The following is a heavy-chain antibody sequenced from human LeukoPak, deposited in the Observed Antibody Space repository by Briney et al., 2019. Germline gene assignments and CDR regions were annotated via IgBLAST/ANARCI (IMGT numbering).Heavy chain of an antibody. Sequence: GGSVRLSCAASGFTFSDYYMSWIRQAPGKGLEWVSDLSGSGYSKFYADSVKGRFTISRDNAKKSLYLQVSSLRAEDTAVYYCARRAYSNHFFDYWGQGTLVTVSS. CDR2: LSGSGYSK. J-gene: IGHJ4*02. CDR1: GFTFSDYY. V-gene: IGHV3-11*01. D-gene: IGHD4-11*01. CDR3: ARRAYSNHFFDY.